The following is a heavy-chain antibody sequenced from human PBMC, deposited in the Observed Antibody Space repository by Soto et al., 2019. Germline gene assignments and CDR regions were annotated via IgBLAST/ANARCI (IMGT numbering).Heavy chain of an antibody. CDR1: GGSISSYY. CDR3: ARVRFYDFWSGYEYYFDY. CDR2: IYYSGST. Sequence: SETLSLTCTVSGGSISSYYLSWIRQPPGKGLEWIGYIYYSGSTNYNPSLKSRVTISVDTSKNQFSLKLSSVTAADTAVYYCARVRFYDFWSGYEYYFDYWGQGTLVTVSS. D-gene: IGHD3-3*01. J-gene: IGHJ4*02. V-gene: IGHV4-59*01.